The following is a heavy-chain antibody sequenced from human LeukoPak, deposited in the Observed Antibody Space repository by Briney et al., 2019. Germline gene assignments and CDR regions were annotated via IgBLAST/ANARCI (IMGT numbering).Heavy chain of an antibody. CDR2: IYYSGST. Sequence: SETLSLTCTVSGGSISSGGYYWSWIRQHPGKGLEWIGYIYYSGSTYYNPSLKSRVTISVDTSKNQFSLKLSSVTAADTAVYYCARHGKVLRFLVDYWGQGTLVTVSS. V-gene: IGHV4-31*03. CDR3: ARHGKVLRFLVDY. D-gene: IGHD3-3*01. CDR1: GGSISSGGYY. J-gene: IGHJ4*02.